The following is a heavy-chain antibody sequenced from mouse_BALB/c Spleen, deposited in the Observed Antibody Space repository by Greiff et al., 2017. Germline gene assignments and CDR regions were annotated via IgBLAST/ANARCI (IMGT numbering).Heavy chain of an antibody. CDR2: IWGDGST. V-gene: IGHV2-6-7*01. CDR1: GFSLTGYG. D-gene: IGHD3-3*01. CDR3: ARDRGTAKGWFAY. Sequence: VQLHQSGPGLVAPSQSLSITCTVSGFSLTGYGVNWVRQPPGKGLEWLGMIWGDGSTDYNSALKSRLSISKDNSKSQVFLKMNSLQTDDTARYYCARDRGTAKGWFAYWGQGTLVTVSA. J-gene: IGHJ3*01.